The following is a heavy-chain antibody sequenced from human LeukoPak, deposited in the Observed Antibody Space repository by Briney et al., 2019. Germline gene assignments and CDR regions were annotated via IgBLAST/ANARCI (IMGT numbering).Heavy chain of an antibody. CDR2: ISSSSSYI. CDR1: GFTVSSNY. CDR3: AREAYDAFDI. J-gene: IGHJ3*02. Sequence: GGSLRLSCAASGFTVSSNYMSWVRQAPGKGLEWVSSISSSSSYIYYADSLKGRFTISRDNAKNSLYLQMNSLRAEDTAVYYCAREAYDAFDIWGQGTMVTVSS. V-gene: IGHV3-21*01.